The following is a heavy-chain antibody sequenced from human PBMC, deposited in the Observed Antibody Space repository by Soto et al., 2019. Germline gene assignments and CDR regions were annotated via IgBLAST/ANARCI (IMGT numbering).Heavy chain of an antibody. CDR3: VKYYDFWSGYPGFDY. V-gene: IGHV3-23*01. J-gene: IGHJ4*02. CDR1: GFTFSSYA. CDR2: ISGSGGST. D-gene: IGHD3-3*01. Sequence: PGGSLRLSCAASGFTFSSYAMSWVRQAPGKGLEWVSAISGSGGSTYYADSVKGRFTISRDNSKNTLYLQMNSLRAEDTAVYYCVKYYDFWSGYPGFDYWGQGTLVTVSS.